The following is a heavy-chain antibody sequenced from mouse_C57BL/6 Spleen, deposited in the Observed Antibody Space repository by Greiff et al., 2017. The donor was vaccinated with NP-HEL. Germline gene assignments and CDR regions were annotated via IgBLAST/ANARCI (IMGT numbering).Heavy chain of an antibody. J-gene: IGHJ4*01. Sequence: VKLQESGPGLVQPSPSLSITCTVSGFSLTSYGVHWVRQSPGKGLEWLGVIWRGGSTDYNAAFMSRLSITKDNSKSQVFFKMNSLQADDTAIYYCAKTHYGSSYGGAMDYWGQGTSVTVSS. CDR3: AKTHYGSSYGGAMDY. CDR1: GFSLTSYG. V-gene: IGHV2-5*01. D-gene: IGHD1-1*01. CDR2: IWRGGST.